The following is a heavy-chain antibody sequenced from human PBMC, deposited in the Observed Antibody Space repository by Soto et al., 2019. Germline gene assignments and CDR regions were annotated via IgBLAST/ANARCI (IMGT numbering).Heavy chain of an antibody. CDR1: GFTFSSYS. D-gene: IGHD2-2*01. Sequence: GGSLRLSCAASGFTFSSYSMNWVRQAPGKGLEWVSSISSSSSYIYYADSVKGRFTISRDNAKNSLYLQMNSLRAEDTAVYYCARTKGLGGYCSSTSCPHAHYYYYGMDVWGQGTTVTVS. J-gene: IGHJ6*02. CDR3: ARTKGLGGYCSSTSCPHAHYYYYGMDV. V-gene: IGHV3-21*01. CDR2: ISSSSSYI.